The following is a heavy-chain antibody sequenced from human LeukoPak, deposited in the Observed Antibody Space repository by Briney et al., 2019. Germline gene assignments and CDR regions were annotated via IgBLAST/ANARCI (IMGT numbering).Heavy chain of an antibody. J-gene: IGHJ6*02. D-gene: IGHD3-10*01. CDR3: TTALINYGSGSYYNVPGVTLYYYGMDV. CDR1: GFTFSNAW. Sequence: GGSLRLSCAASGFTFSNAWMSWVRQAPGKGLEWVGRIKSKTDGGTTDYAAPVKGRFTISRDDSKNTLYLQMNSLKTEDTAVYYCTTALINYGSGSYYNVPGVTLYYYGMDVWGQGTTVTVSS. V-gene: IGHV3-15*01. CDR2: IKSKTDGGTT.